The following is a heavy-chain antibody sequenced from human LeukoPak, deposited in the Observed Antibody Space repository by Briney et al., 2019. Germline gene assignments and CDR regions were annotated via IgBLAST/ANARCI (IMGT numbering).Heavy chain of an antibody. V-gene: IGHV4-4*07. CDR1: GGSISSYY. D-gene: IGHD5-18*01. CDR2: IYTSGST. CDR3: AREGDVDTAMVTYFDY. J-gene: IGHJ4*02. Sequence: KPSETLSLTCTVSGGSISSYYWSWIRQPAGKGLEWIGRIYTSGSTNYNPSLKSRVTMSVDTSKNQFSLKLSSVTAADTAVYYCAREGDVDTAMVTYFDYWGQGTLVTVSS.